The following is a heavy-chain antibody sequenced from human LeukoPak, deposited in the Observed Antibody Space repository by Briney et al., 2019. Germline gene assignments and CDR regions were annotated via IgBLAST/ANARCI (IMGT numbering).Heavy chain of an antibody. CDR2: ISYDGSNK. D-gene: IGHD4-17*01. V-gene: IGHV3-30*18. J-gene: IGHJ4*02. CDR1: GFTVSSYG. Sequence: PGRSLRLSCAPSGFTVSSYGMHWVRQAPGKGLEWVAVISYDGSNKYYADSVKGRFTISRDNSKNTLYLQMNSLRAEDTAVYYCAKDSGEALGYFDYWGQGTLVTVSS. CDR3: AKDSGEALGYFDY.